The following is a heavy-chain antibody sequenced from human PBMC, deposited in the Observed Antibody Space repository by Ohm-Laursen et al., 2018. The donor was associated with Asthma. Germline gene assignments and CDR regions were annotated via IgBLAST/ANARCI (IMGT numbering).Heavy chain of an antibody. Sequence: ASVKVSCKASGYTFTSNGISWVRQAPGQGLEWMGWISAYNGNTNYAQKPQGRVTMTTDTSMSTAYMELRSLRSDDTAVYYCARTLLYYYDSSGYLDYWGQGTLVTVSS. V-gene: IGHV1-18*04. CDR3: ARTLLYYYDSSGYLDY. J-gene: IGHJ4*02. CDR1: GYTFTSNG. D-gene: IGHD3-22*01. CDR2: ISAYNGNT.